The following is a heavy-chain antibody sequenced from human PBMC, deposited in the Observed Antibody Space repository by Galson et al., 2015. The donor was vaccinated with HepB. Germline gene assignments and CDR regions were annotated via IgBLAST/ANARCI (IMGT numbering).Heavy chain of an antibody. CDR1: GFTVSSNY. D-gene: IGHD5/OR15-5a*01. CDR3: ARGLGGLDS. V-gene: IGHV3-74*01. CDR2: INNDGSTA. J-gene: IGHJ4*02. Sequence: SLRLSCAASGFTVSSNYMSWVRQSPGKGLVWVSYINNDGSTATYVDSVKGRFTISRDNAQNRLYLQMNSLTAEDTAVYYCARGLGGLDSWGQGTLVTVSS.